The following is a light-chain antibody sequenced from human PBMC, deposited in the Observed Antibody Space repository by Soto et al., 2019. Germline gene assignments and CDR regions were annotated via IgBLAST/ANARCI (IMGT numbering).Light chain of an antibody. CDR1: QSVSSSY. Sequence: EIVLTQSPGTLSLSPGERATLSCRASQSVSSSYLAWYQQKPGQAPRLLIYGASSRATGIPDRFSGRGSGTGFTLTISRLEPEDFGVYYCQQYGSSPYTFGQGTKLEI. J-gene: IGKJ2*01. CDR3: QQYGSSPYT. CDR2: GAS. V-gene: IGKV3-20*01.